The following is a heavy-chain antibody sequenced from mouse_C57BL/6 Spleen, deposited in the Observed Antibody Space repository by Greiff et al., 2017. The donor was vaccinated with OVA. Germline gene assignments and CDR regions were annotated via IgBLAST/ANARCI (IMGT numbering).Heavy chain of an antibody. D-gene: IGHD2-4*01. CDR3: ARDDDYGWGFAY. J-gene: IGHJ3*01. CDR2: ISYSGST. V-gene: IGHV3-1*01. CDR1: GYSITSGYD. Sequence: EVKLVESGPGMVKPSQSLSLTCTVTGYSITSGYDWHWIRHFPGNKLEWMGYISYSGSTIYNPSLKSRISITHDTSKNHFFLKLNSVTTEDTATYYCARDDDYGWGFAYWGQGTLVTVSA.